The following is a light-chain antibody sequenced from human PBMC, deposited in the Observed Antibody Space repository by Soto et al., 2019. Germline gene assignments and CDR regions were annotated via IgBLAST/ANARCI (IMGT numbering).Light chain of an antibody. Sequence: DIVMTQSPDSLAVSLGERATINCKSSQSVLYSPNNKNYLAWYQQKPGQPPKLLVYWASTRESGVPDRFSGSGSGTDFTITITSLKAEDPAVYYCHQYHSAPPTFGQGTKVEIK. CDR2: WAS. V-gene: IGKV4-1*01. J-gene: IGKJ1*01. CDR3: HQYHSAPPT. CDR1: QSVLYSPNNKNY.